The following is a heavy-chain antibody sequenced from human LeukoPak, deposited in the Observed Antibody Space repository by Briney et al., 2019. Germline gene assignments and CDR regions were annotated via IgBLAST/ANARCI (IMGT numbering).Heavy chain of an antibody. V-gene: IGHV3-7*01. CDR3: TRVFYYGSRYYYMDV. J-gene: IGHJ6*03. D-gene: IGHD3-10*01. CDR1: EFTFASYW. Sequence: GGSLRLSCAASEFTFASYWMSWVRQPPGKGLEWVANIKQDGSQKYYVDSLKGRFTISRDNAKNSLYLQMNNLRAEDTAVYYCTRVFYYGSRYYYMDVWGQGTMVTVSS. CDR2: IKQDGSQK.